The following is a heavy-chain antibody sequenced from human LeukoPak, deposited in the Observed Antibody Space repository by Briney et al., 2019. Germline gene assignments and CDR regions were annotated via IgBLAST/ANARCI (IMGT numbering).Heavy chain of an antibody. V-gene: IGHV4-59*08. CDR1: GGSFSGYY. J-gene: IGHJ6*02. CDR3: ARAGGSYDYGMDV. CDR2: IYYSGST. D-gene: IGHD2-15*01. Sequence: SETLSLTCAVYGGSFSGYYWSWIRQPPGQGLEWIGYIYYSGSTNYNPSLKSRVTISVDTSKNQFSLKLSSVTAADTAVYYCARAGGSYDYGMDVWGQGTTVTVSS.